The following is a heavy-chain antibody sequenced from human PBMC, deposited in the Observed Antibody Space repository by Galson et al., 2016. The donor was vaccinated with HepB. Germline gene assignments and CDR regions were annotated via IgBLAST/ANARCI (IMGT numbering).Heavy chain of an antibody. Sequence: SLRLSCAASGFPFSAYYMSWIRQAPGKGLEWVSYISGVGDTQFYADSVKGRFTISRDNAKNSLYLQMNSLRVEDTAVYYCATPMTYYSMGVWGQGTTVTVSS. CDR1: GFPFSAYY. J-gene: IGHJ6*02. CDR3: ATPMTYYSMGV. V-gene: IGHV3-11*01. CDR2: ISGVGDTQ.